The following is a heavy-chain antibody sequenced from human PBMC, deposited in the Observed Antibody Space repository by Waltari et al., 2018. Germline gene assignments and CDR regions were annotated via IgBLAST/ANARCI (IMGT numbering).Heavy chain of an antibody. J-gene: IGHJ5*02. Sequence: EVPLVQSGAEVKKPGATVKISCKASGYTFTDYYLHWLQQAPGKGLGWMGRVEPEDGETIYAEKFQGRGTITADTSTDTAYMELSSLRSEDTAVDYCATVPGGYSSWGQGTLVTVSS. CDR1: GYTFTDYY. V-gene: IGHV1-69-2*01. CDR2: VEPEDGET. D-gene: IGHD5-18*01. CDR3: ATVPGGYSS.